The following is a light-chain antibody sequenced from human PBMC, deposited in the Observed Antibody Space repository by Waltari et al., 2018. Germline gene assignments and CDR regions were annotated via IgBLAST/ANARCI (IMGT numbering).Light chain of an antibody. CDR2: DVN. Sequence: QSALTQTATVSGSPGQSITISCTGTTSDVGKYNLVSWYQQHLGKAPTLIIYDVNKRPSGVSNRFSGSKSGNTASLTISGLQAADEAYYYCCSYAGSAISVFGGGTKVTVL. CDR1: TSDVGKYNL. CDR3: CSYAGSAISV. J-gene: IGLJ3*02. V-gene: IGLV2-23*02.